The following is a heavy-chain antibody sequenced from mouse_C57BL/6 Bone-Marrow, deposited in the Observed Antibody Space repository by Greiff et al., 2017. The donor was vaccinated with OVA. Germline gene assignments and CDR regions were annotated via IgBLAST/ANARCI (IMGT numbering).Heavy chain of an antibody. J-gene: IGHJ1*03. CDR2: ILPGSGST. Sequence: EQSGAELMKPGASVKLSCKATGYTFTGYWIEWVKQRPGHGLEWTGEILPGSGSTNYNEKFKGKATLTADKSSNTAYMQLSSLTSEDSAVYFCARRVLRPYWYFDVWGTGTTVTVSS. V-gene: IGHV1-9*01. CDR3: ARRVLRPYWYFDV. D-gene: IGHD1-2*01. CDR1: GYTFTGYW.